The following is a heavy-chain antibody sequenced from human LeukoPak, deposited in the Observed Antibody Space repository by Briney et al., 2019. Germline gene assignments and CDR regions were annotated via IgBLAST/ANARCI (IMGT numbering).Heavy chain of an antibody. J-gene: IGHJ5*02. CDR3: ARGHPLGYCSSTSCWTFDP. CDR1: GGSFSGYY. CDR2: INHSGST. D-gene: IGHD2-2*01. Sequence: SETLSLTCAVYGGSFSGYYWSRIRQPPGKGREGIGEINHSGSTNYNPSLKSRVTISVDTSKNQFSLKLSSVTAADTAVYYCARGHPLGYCSSTSCWTFDPWGQGTLVTVSS. V-gene: IGHV4-34*01.